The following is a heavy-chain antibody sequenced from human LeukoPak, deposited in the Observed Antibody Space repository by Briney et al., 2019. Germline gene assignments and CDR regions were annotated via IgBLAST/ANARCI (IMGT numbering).Heavy chain of an antibody. V-gene: IGHV7-4-1*02. CDR3: AREKKAVAGRRIDY. J-gene: IGHJ4*02. CDR2: INTNTGNP. CDR1: GYTFTSYA. Sequence: ASVRVSCKASGYTFTSYAMNWVRQAPGQGLEWMGWINTNTGNPTYAQGFTGRFVFSLDTSVSTAYLQISSLKAEDTAVYYCAREKKAVAGRRIDYWGQGTLVTVSS. D-gene: IGHD6-19*01.